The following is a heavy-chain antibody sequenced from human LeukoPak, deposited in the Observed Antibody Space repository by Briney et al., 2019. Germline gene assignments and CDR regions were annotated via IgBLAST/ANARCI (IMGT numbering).Heavy chain of an antibody. V-gene: IGHV3-9*01. Sequence: GGSLRLSCAASGFTFDDYVMNWVRQAPGKGLEWVSGISWNSGTIGYADSVEGRFTISRDSAKNSLYLQMNSLRAEDTALYYCVKGAAYHLGDAFDIWGQGTMVTVSS. J-gene: IGHJ3*02. CDR1: GFTFDDYV. CDR2: ISWNSGTI. CDR3: VKGAAYHLGDAFDI. D-gene: IGHD2-15*01.